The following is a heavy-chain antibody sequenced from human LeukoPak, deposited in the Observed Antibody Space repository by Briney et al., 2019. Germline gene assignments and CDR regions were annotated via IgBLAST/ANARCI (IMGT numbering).Heavy chain of an antibody. D-gene: IGHD1-20*01. CDR1: GFAFSSYW. CDR3: AREPLYNWNDDGDSSFDY. V-gene: IGHV3-7*01. CDR2: IKQDGSDK. Sequence: GGSLRLSCAASGFAFSSYWMSWVRQVPGKRLEWAANIKQDGSDKYYVDSVKGRFTISRDITQKSLYLQMNSLRVEDTAVYYCAREPLYNWNDDGDSSFDYWGQGTLVTVSS. J-gene: IGHJ4*02.